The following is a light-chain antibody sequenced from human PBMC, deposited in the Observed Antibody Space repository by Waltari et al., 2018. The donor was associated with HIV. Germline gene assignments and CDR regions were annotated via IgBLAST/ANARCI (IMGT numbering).Light chain of an antibody. J-gene: IGLJ3*02. CDR1: SSDVGSYNL. CDR3: CSYAGSSNWV. Sequence: QSALTQPASVSGSPGQSITIPCTGRSSDVGSYNLVSWYQQHPGKAPKLMIYEGINRPSGVSNRFSGSKSGNTASLTISGLQAEDEADYYCCSYAGSSNWVFGGGTKVTVL. V-gene: IGLV2-23*01. CDR2: EGI.